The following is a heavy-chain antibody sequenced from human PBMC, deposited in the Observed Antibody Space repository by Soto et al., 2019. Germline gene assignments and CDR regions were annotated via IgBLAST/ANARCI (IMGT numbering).Heavy chain of an antibody. D-gene: IGHD6-13*01. CDR3: ARGSHSTTWYGGQFDY. CDR2: VSSSSTYI. V-gene: IGHV3-21*01. CDR1: GFTFSSYA. Sequence: VQLLESGGGLVQPGGSLRLSCAASGFTFSSYAMSWVRQAPGKGLEWVSSVSSSSTYIYYADSVKGRFTISRDNAKNSLYLQMNSLRAEDTAIYYCARGSHSTTWYGGQFDYWGQGTLVTVSS. J-gene: IGHJ4*02.